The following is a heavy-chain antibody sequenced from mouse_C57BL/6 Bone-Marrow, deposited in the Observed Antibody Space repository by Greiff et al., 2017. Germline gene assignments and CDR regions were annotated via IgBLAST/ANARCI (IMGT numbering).Heavy chain of an antibody. CDR1: GFTFSSYA. D-gene: IGHD1-1*01. CDR3: ARALITTVSYFGY. J-gene: IGHJ2*01. CDR2: ISAGGSYT. Sequence: EVKVVESGGGLVKPGGSLKLSCAASGFTFSSYAMSWVRQTPEKRLEWVATISAGGSYTYYPDNVKGRFTISRDNAKNNLYLQMSHLKSEDTAMYYCARALITTVSYFGYWGQGTTLTVSS. V-gene: IGHV5-4*03.